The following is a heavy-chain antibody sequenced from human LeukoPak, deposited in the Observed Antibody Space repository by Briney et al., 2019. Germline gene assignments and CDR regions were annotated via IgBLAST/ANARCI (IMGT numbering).Heavy chain of an antibody. J-gene: IGHJ4*02. Sequence: ASVKVSCKASGYTFTGYYMHWVRQAPGQGLEWIVRINPNSGGTNYAQKFQGRVTMTRDTSISTAYMELSRLRSDDTAVYYCARGYYDSSGYYSDYWGQGTLVTVSS. CDR2: INPNSGGT. CDR1: GYTFTGYY. V-gene: IGHV1-2*06. D-gene: IGHD3-22*01. CDR3: ARGYYDSSGYYSDY.